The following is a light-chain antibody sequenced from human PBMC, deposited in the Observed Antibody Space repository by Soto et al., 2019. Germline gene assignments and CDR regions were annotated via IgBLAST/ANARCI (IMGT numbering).Light chain of an antibody. V-gene: IGKV3-20*01. CDR1: QSVSSSY. J-gene: IGKJ4*01. CDR3: QQFSSYPLT. Sequence: EIVLTQSPGTLSLSPGERATLSCRASQSVSSSYLACCQQKPGQAPRLLIYGASSRATVIPDRFSGSGSGTDFTLTISRLEPEDFAVYYCQQFSSYPLTFGGGTKVDIK. CDR2: GAS.